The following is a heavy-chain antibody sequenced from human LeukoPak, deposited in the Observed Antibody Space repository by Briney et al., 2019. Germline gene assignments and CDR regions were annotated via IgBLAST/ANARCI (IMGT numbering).Heavy chain of an antibody. J-gene: IGHJ4*02. Sequence: GGSLRLSCAASGFTVSSNYMSWVRQAPGKGLEWVSVIYSGGSTYYADPVKGRFTISRDNSKNTLYLQMNSLRAEDTAVYYCVRDLIVGGNGDYWGQGTLVTVSS. CDR1: GFTVSSNY. D-gene: IGHD4-23*01. CDR2: IYSGGST. CDR3: VRDLIVGGNGDY. V-gene: IGHV3-53*01.